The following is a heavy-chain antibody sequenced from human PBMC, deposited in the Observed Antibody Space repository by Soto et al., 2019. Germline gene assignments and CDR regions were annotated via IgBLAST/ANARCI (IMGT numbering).Heavy chain of an antibody. CDR1: GFTFNNFP. CDR2: ITKNSDRT. V-gene: IGHV3-23*01. D-gene: IGHD5-12*01. CDR3: AEGGFYDGFDY. J-gene: IGHJ4*02. Sequence: HPGGSLRLSCAASGFTFNNFPMSWVRQAPGKGLEWVSSITKNSDRTFYAASVKGRFTISRDNSRNAVFLQLNSLREEDTALYYCAEGGFYDGFDYWGQGTLVTVSS.